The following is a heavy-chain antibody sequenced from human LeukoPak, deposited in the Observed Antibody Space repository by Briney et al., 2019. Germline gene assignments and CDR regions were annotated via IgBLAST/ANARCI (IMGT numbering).Heavy chain of an antibody. CDR1: GGSFSGYY. V-gene: IGHV4-34*01. CDR3: ARGLNPRITIFGVVIMRPWYYFDY. Sequence: PSETLSLTCAVYGGSFSGYYWSWIRQPPGKGLEWIGEVNHSGSTNYNPSLKSRVTISVDTSKNQFSLKLSSVTAADTAVYYCARGLNPRITIFGVVIMRPWYYFDYWGQGTLVTVSS. D-gene: IGHD3-3*01. CDR2: VNHSGST. J-gene: IGHJ4*02.